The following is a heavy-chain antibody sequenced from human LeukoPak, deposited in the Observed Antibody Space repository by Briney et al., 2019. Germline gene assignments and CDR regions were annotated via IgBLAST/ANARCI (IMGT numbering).Heavy chain of an antibody. J-gene: IGHJ4*02. V-gene: IGHV3-11*01. CDR2: ISSSGSTI. D-gene: IGHD3-22*01. CDR1: GFTFSDYY. CDR3: ASPHSSGSRYYFDY. Sequence: PGGSLRLSCAASGFTFSDYYMSWIRQAPGKGLEWVSYISSSGSTIYYADSVKGRFTISRDSAKNSLYLQMSSLRAEDTAVYYCASPHSSGSRYYFDYWGQGTLVTVSS.